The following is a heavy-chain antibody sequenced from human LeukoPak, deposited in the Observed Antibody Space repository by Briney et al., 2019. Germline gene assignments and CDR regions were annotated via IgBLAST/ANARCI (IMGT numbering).Heavy chain of an antibody. CDR2: INPSGGST. V-gene: IGHV1-46*01. CDR1: GCTFTSYY. D-gene: IGHD4-17*01. J-gene: IGHJ4*02. CDR3: ARVYEYGDYFDY. Sequence: ASVKVSCKASGCTFTSYYMHWVRQAPGQGLEWMGIINPSGGSTSYAQKFQGRVTMTRDMSTSTVYMELSSLRSEDTAVYYCARVYEYGDYFDYWGQGTLVTVSS.